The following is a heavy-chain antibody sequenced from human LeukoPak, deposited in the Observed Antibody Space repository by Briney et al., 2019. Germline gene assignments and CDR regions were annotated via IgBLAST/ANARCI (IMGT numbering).Heavy chain of an antibody. J-gene: IGHJ6*02. CDR1: GGTFSSYA. V-gene: IGHV1-69*04. D-gene: IGHD2-2*01. Sequence: SVKVSCKASGGTFSSYAISWVRQAPGQGLEWMGRIIPILGIANYAQKFQGRVTMTTDTSTSTAYMELRSLRSEDTAVYYCAKDWEPAASYYGMDVWGQGTTVTVSS. CDR2: IIPILGIA. CDR3: AKDWEPAASYYGMDV.